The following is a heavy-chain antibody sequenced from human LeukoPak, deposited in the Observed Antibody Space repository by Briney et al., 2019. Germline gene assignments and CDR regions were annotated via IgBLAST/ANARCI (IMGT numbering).Heavy chain of an antibody. CDR3: ARGWYYYCGMDV. J-gene: IGHJ6*02. V-gene: IGHV4-30-4*01. CDR2: IYYSGST. D-gene: IGHD6-13*01. CDR1: GGSISSGDCY. Sequence: PSETLSLTCTVSGGSISSGDCYWSWIRQPPGKGLEWIGYIYYSGSTYYNPSLKSRVTISVDTSKNQFSLKLSSVTAADTAVYYCARGWYYYCGMDVWGQGTTVTVSS.